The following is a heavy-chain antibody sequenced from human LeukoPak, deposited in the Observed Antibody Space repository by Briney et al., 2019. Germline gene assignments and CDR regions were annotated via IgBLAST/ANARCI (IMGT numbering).Heavy chain of an antibody. D-gene: IGHD3-22*01. CDR1: GFTFSSYD. J-gene: IGHJ3*02. V-gene: IGHV3-13*01. CDR3: ARGHYYDSSGSPKDAFDI. CDR2: IGTAGDT. Sequence: GGSLRLSCAASGFTFSSYDMHWVRQATGKGLKWVSAIGTAGDTYYPGSVKGRFTISRENAKNSLYLQMNSLRAGDTAVYYCARGHYYDSSGSPKDAFDIWGQGTMVTVSS.